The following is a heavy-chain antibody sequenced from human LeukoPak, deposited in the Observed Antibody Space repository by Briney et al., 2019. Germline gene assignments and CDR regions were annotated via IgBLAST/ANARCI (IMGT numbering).Heavy chain of an antibody. CDR3: ASLPQQWLGWSYFDY. V-gene: IGHV1-2*06. J-gene: IGHJ4*02. CDR2: INPNSGGT. Sequence: WASVKVSCKASGYTFTGYYMHWVRQAPGQGLEWMGRINPNSGGTNYAQKFQGRVTMTRDTSNSTAYMELSRLRSDDTAVYYCASLPQQWLGWSYFDYWGQGTLVTVSS. D-gene: IGHD6-19*01. CDR1: GYTFTGYY.